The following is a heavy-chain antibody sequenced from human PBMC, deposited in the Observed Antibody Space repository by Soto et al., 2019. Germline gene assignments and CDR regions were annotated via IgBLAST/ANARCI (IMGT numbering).Heavy chain of an antibody. CDR2: IHWNDDN. CDR1: GFSLSTSGVG. V-gene: IGHV2-5*01. Sequence: GSGPTLVNPTQTLTLTCTFSGFSLSTSGVGVGCVRQPPGKALEWLAVIHWNDDNHYTSSLKTSLTVTKDITKNQVVFTMTNMNPVDTGTYYCIPRRVNGGMDHWGPGILVTVSS. J-gene: IGHJ4*02. CDR3: IPRRVNGGMDH.